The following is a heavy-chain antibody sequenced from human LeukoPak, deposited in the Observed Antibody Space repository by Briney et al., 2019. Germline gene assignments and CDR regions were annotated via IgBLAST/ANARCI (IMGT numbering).Heavy chain of an antibody. D-gene: IGHD2-2*01. CDR3: ARSGYCTSTSCLNGRGAFDI. CDR1: GFTFGSHA. J-gene: IGHJ3*02. Sequence: GVSLRLSCEASGFTFGSHAMYWVRQAPGKGLEWVAGIFGSGGSPHYADSVKGRFTISRDNAKNSLYLQMNSLRAEDTAVYYCARSGYCTSTSCLNGRGAFDIWGQGTMVTVSS. V-gene: IGHV3-23*01. CDR2: IFGSGGSP.